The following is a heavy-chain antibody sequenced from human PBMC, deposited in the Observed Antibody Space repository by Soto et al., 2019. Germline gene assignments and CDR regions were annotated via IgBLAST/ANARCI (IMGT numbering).Heavy chain of an antibody. D-gene: IGHD6-19*01. CDR3: AREGEGAVAGTAYY. Sequence: GGSLRLSCAASGFTVSSNYMSWVRQAPGKGLEWVSVIYSGGSTYYADSVKGRFTISRHNSKNTLYLQMNSLRAEDTAVYYCAREGEGAVAGTAYYWGQGTLVTVSS. CDR2: IYSGGST. J-gene: IGHJ4*02. CDR1: GFTVSSNY. V-gene: IGHV3-53*04.